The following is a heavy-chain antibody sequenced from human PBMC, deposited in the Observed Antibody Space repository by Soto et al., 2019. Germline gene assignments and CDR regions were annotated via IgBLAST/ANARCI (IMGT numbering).Heavy chain of an antibody. Sequence: SETLSLTCTASGGSVSSGSYYWSWIRQRPGKGLEWIGYIYYSGSTNYNPSLKSRVTISVDTSKNQFSLKLSSVTAADTAVYYCARSAFDILTGYDDYWGQGTLVTVSS. CDR3: ARSAFDILTGYDDY. CDR2: IYYSGST. V-gene: IGHV4-61*01. J-gene: IGHJ4*02. D-gene: IGHD3-9*01. CDR1: GGSVSSGSYY.